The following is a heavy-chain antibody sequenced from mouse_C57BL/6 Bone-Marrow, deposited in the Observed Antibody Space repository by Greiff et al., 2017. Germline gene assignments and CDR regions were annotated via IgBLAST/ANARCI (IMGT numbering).Heavy chain of an antibody. J-gene: IGHJ1*03. D-gene: IGHD2-2*01. V-gene: IGHV2-2*01. Sequence: VQLKESGHGLVQPSQSLSITCTVPGFSLTSYGVHWVRQSPGKGLEWLGVIWSGGSTVYTAAFISRLSISKDNSKCQIFFKMNSLQADDTAIDYCASPICYGYDGWYFDVWGTGTTVTVSS. CDR3: ASPICYGYDGWYFDV. CDR2: IWSGGST. CDR1: GFSLTSYG.